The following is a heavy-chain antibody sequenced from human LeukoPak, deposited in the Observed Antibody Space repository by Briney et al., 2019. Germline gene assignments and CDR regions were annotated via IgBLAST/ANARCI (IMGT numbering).Heavy chain of an antibody. V-gene: IGHV3-74*01. CDR2: INSDGSTT. D-gene: IGHD1-7*01. J-gene: IGHJ4*02. CDR3: ARDNNWNYPDY. Sequence: GGSLRLSCAASGFTLSSNWMHWVRQAPGKGLVWVSRINSDGSTTSYAGSVKGRFTISRDNAKNTLFLQMNSLRAEDTAVYYCARDNNWNYPDYWGQGTLVTVSS. CDR1: GFTLSSNW.